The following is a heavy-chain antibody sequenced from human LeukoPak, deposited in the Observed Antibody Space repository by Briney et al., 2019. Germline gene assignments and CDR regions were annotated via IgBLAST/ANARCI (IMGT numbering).Heavy chain of an antibody. CDR1: GFTFSSYA. Sequence: GGSLRLSCAASGFTFSSYAMHWVRQAPGKGLEWVAVISYDGSNKYYADSVKGRFTISRDNAKNSLYLQMNSLRAEDTAVYYCATRSEMVRGVIVYFDYWGQGTLVTVSS. CDR2: ISYDGSNK. CDR3: ATRSEMVRGVIVYFDY. V-gene: IGHV3-30*04. D-gene: IGHD3-10*01. J-gene: IGHJ4*02.